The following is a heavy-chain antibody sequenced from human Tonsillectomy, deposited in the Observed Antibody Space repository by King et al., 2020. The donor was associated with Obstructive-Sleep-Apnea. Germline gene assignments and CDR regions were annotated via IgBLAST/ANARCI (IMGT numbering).Heavy chain of an antibody. CDR1: GYTFTSYD. J-gene: IGHJ3*02. D-gene: IGHD5-18*01. CDR3: ARGGYSYGYLEAFDI. V-gene: IGHV1-8*02. CDR2: MNPNSGNT. Sequence: VQLVESGAEVKKPGASVKVSCKASGYTFTSYDINWVRQATGQGLEWMGWMNPNSGNTGYAQKFQGRVTMTRNTSLSTAYMELSSLRPEATSVYYCARGGYSYGYLEAFDIWGQGTMVTVSS.